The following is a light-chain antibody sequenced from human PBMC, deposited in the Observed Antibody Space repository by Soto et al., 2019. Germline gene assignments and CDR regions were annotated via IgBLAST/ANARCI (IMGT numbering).Light chain of an antibody. Sequence: NFMLTQPHSVSESPGKTVTISCTGSSGSIASNYVQWYQQRPGSAPTTVIYEDNLRPSGVPDRFSGSIDSSSNSASLTISGLKTEDEADYYCQSYDTINVVFGGGTKVTVL. CDR2: EDN. CDR1: SGSIASNY. CDR3: QSYDTINVV. V-gene: IGLV6-57*02. J-gene: IGLJ2*01.